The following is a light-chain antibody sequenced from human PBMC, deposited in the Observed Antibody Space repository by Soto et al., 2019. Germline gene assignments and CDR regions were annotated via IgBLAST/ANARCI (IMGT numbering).Light chain of an antibody. Sequence: DIQMTQSPSTLSASVRDRVTITCRASQGIGSYLAWYQQKPGIAPKLLIYAASTLQSGVPSRFSGSGSGTDFTLTISSLQPEDFATYYCQQLNSYPLTFGGGTKVDIK. J-gene: IGKJ4*01. CDR2: AAS. V-gene: IGKV1-9*01. CDR1: QGIGSY. CDR3: QQLNSYPLT.